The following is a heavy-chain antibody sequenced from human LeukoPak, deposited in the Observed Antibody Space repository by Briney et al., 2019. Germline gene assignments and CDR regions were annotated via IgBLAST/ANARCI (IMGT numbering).Heavy chain of an antibody. CDR3: ARSTTVTTLDY. CDR2: IYYSGST. CDR1: GGSISSGGYY. D-gene: IGHD4-17*01. V-gene: IGHV4-31*03. Sequence: SETLSLTCTVSGGSISSGGYYWSWIRQHPGKGLEWIGYIYYSGSTYYNPSLKSRVTISVDTSKNQFPLKLSSVTAADTAVYYCARSTTVTTLDYWGQGTLVTVSS. J-gene: IGHJ4*02.